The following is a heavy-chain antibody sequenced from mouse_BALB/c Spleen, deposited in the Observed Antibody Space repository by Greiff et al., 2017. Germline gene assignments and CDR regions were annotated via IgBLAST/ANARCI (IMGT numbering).Heavy chain of an antibody. V-gene: IGHV2-9*02. D-gene: IGHD1-2*01. J-gene: IGHJ4*01. CDR2: IWAGGST. CDR3: ARDENSLLRLTPMDY. CDR1: GFSLTSYG. Sequence: VKLMESGPGLVAPSQSLSITCTVSGFSLTSYGVHWVRQPPGKGLEWLGVIWAGGSTNYNSALMSRLSISKDNSKSQVFLKMNSLQTDDTAMYYCARDENSLLRLTPMDYWGQGTSVTVSS.